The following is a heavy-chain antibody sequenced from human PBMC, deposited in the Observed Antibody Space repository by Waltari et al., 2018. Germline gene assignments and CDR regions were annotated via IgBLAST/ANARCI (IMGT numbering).Heavy chain of an antibody. CDR1: GFTFSSCS. Sequence: EVQLVESGGGLVTPGGSLRLSCAAAGFTFSSCSMNWVRQAPGKGLEWFSSISSSSSYIYYADSVKGRFTISRDNAKNSLYLQMNSLRAEDTAVYYCAIDATSGAFDIWGQGTMVTVSS. CDR2: ISSSSSYI. CDR3: AIDATSGAFDI. V-gene: IGHV3-21*01. J-gene: IGHJ3*02.